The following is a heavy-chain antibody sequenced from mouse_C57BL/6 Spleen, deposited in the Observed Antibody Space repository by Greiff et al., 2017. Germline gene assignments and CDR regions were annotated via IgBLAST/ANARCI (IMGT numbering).Heavy chain of an antibody. V-gene: IGHV1-59*01. D-gene: IGHD1-1*01. CDR1: GYTFTSYW. CDR2: IDPSDSYP. Sequence: QVQLQQPGAELVRPGTSVKLSCKASGYTFTSYWMHWVKQRPGQSLEWIGVIDPSDSYPNYNQKVKGKATLTVDTSSSTAYMQLSRLTSEDSAVYYCAREGYYAYWGQGTLVTVSA. J-gene: IGHJ3*01. CDR3: AREGYYAY.